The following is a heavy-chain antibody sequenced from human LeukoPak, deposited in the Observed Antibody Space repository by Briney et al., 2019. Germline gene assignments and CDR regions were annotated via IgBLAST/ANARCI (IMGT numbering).Heavy chain of an antibody. CDR2: ISGSGVST. CDR3: AKNSAGHDY. V-gene: IGHV3-23*01. Sequence: GGSLRPSCAASDFTFSSYGMTWVRQAPGKGLEWVSGISGSGVSTYYADSVKGRFTISRDNSKNTLYLHMNSLRVEDTAVYYCAKNSAGHDYWGQGTLVTVSS. J-gene: IGHJ4*02. CDR1: DFTFSSYG. D-gene: IGHD2/OR15-2a*01.